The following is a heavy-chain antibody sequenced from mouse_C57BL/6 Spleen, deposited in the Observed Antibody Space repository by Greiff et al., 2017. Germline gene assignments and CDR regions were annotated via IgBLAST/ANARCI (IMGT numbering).Heavy chain of an antibody. CDR2: IYPGSGST. J-gene: IGHJ3*01. D-gene: IGHD2-2*01. Sequence: VKLQQPGAELVKPGASVKMSCKASGYTFTSYWITWVKQRPGQGLEWIGDIYPGSGSTNYNEKFKSKATLTVDTSSSTAYMQLSSLTSEDSAVYYCAREGSTMVTTGAYWGQGTLVTVSA. CDR3: AREGSTMVTTGAY. V-gene: IGHV1-55*01. CDR1: GYTFTSYW.